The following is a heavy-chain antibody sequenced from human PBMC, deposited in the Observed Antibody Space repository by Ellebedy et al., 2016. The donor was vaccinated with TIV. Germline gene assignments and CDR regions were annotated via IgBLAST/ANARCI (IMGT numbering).Heavy chain of an antibody. CDR3: ARDPSAGFANWFDP. J-gene: IGHJ5*02. CDR1: GFTFNSYS. Sequence: GESLKISXAASGFTFNSYSMNWVRQAPGKGLEWVSSIGRTSTPIAYAESVKGRFTISRDNAKNLLYLQMNSLRAEDTAVYYCARDPSAGFANWFDPWGQGTLVTVSS. CDR2: IGRTSTPI. D-gene: IGHD3-10*01. V-gene: IGHV3-21*06.